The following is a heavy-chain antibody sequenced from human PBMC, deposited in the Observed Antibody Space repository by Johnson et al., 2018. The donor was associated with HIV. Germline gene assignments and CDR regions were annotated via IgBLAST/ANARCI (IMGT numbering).Heavy chain of an antibody. V-gene: IGHV3-30*02. CDR3: RIYSYGGGGPFEI. J-gene: IGHJ3*02. CDR2: IRFDGSDK. CDR1: GFMFSNYG. D-gene: IGHD5-18*01. Sequence: QVQLVESGGGVVQPGGSLRLSCAASGFMFSNYGMYWVRQAPGKGLEWVSFIRFDGSDKYYADSVKGRFTISRDNSKNTLYLQMDSLRGEDTAVYYCRIYSYGGGGPFEIWGQGTMVTVSS.